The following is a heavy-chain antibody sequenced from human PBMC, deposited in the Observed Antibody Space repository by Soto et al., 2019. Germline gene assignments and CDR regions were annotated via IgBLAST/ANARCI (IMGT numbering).Heavy chain of an antibody. CDR3: AKDISRGWLTAYYFDY. CDR2: ISWNSGSI. J-gene: IGHJ4*02. V-gene: IGHV3-9*01. D-gene: IGHD6-19*01. CDR1: GFTFDDYA. Sequence: EVQLVESGGGLVQPGRSLRLSCAASGFTFDDYAMHWVRQAPGKGLEWVSGISWNSGSIGYADSVKGRFTISTDNAKNSLYLQMNSLRAEGTAVYYCAKDISRGWLTAYYFDYWGQGTLVTVSS.